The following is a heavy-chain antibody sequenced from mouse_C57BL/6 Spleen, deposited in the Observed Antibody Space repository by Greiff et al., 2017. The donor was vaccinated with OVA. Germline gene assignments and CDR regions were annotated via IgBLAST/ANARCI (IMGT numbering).Heavy chain of an antibody. CDR1: GYTFTSYW. V-gene: IGHV1-69*01. J-gene: IGHJ4*01. CDR3: ARYSSANYYAMDY. D-gene: IGHD3-2*02. Sequence: QVQLQQPGAELVMPGASVKLSCKASGYTFTSYWMHWVKQRPGQGLEWIGEIDPSASYTNYNQKFKGKSTLTVDKSSSTAYMQLSSLTSEDSAVYYCARYSSANYYAMDYWGQGTSVTVSS. CDR2: IDPSASYT.